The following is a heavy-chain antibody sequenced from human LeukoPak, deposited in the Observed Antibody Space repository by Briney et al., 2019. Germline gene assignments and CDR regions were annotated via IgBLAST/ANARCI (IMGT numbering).Heavy chain of an antibody. CDR3: ARFGTFGENWFDP. Sequence: PSETLSLTCTVSGGSIDTHYWSWIRQPPGKGLEWIGYLHSDGSTNYNPSFKSRVSTSVETSKNQFSLKLSSVTAADTAVYYCARFGTFGENWFDPWGQGTLVTVSS. CDR1: GGSIDTHY. D-gene: IGHD3-10*01. V-gene: IGHV4-59*11. CDR2: LHSDGST. J-gene: IGHJ5*02.